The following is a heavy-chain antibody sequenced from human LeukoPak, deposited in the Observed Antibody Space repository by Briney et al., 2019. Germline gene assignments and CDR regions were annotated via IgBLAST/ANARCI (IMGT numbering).Heavy chain of an antibody. V-gene: IGHV3-30-3*01. J-gene: IGHJ4*02. CDR3: ARIMTTVTPFDY. D-gene: IGHD4-17*01. Sequence: GGSLRLSCAASGFTFSSYAMHWVRQAPGKGLEWVAVISYDGSNKYYADSVKGRFTISRDNSKNTLYLQMNSLRAEDTAVCYCARIMTTVTPFDYWGQGTLVTVSS. CDR2: ISYDGSNK. CDR1: GFTFSSYA.